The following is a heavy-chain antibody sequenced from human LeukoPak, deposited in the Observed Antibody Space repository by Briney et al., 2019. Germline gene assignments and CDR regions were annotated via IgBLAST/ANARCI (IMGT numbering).Heavy chain of an antibody. Sequence: SETLSLTCAAYGGSFSGYYWSWIRQPPGKGLEWIGEINHSGSTNYNPSLKSRVTISVDTSKNQFSLKLSSVTAADTAVYYCARGKLLYYYYGMDVWGQGTTVTVSS. CDR1: GGSFSGYY. CDR3: ARGKLLYYYYGMDV. D-gene: IGHD2-15*01. V-gene: IGHV4-34*01. CDR2: INHSGST. J-gene: IGHJ6*02.